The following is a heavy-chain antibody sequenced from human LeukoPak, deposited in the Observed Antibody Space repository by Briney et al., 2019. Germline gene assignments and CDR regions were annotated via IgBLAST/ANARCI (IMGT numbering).Heavy chain of an antibody. CDR2: ISSSSSYI. Sequence: GGSLRLSRAASGFTFSSYSMNWVRQAPGKALECVSSISSSSSYIYYADSVKGRFTISRDNAKNSLYLQMNSLRAEDTAVYYCASLTDIEAGAVRYWGQGTLVTVSS. CDR3: ASLTDIEAGAVRY. CDR1: GFTFSSYS. V-gene: IGHV3-21*01. J-gene: IGHJ4*02. D-gene: IGHD1-26*01.